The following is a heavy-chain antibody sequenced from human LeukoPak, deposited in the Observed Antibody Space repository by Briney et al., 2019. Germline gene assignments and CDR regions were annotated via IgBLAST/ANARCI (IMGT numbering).Heavy chain of an antibody. D-gene: IGHD3-16*01. CDR2: LYSDVNT. CDR1: GFTAITND. V-gene: IGHV3-53*01. CDR3: ARGVEPLAANTLAY. Sequence: VGSLRLSCAASGFTAITNDMTSVPQAAGTGLEWFSVLYSDVNTKSADSVQRRFTTSRDNSKTTLYLEMNSLSPDDTAVYYCARGVEPLAANTLAYWGQGALVTVSS. J-gene: IGHJ4*02.